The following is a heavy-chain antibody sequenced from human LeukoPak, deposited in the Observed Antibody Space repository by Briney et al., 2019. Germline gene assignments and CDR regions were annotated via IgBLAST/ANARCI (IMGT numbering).Heavy chain of an antibody. Sequence: GGSLRLSCAASGFTFSSYWMSWVRQAPGKGLEWVANIKQDGSEKYYVDSVKGRFTISRDNAKNSLYLQMNSLRAEDTAVYYCAKGCGSYLCLLDYWGQGTLVTVSS. D-gene: IGHD1-26*01. CDR3: AKGCGSYLCLLDY. J-gene: IGHJ4*02. CDR1: GFTFSSYW. CDR2: IKQDGSEK. V-gene: IGHV3-7*01.